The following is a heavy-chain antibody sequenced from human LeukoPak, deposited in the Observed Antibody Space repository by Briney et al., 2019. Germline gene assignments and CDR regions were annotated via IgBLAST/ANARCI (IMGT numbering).Heavy chain of an antibody. CDR3: ARRGVFDWLEKGVYYYYYYMDV. Sequence: GGSLRLSCAASGFTFDDYGMSWVRQAPGKGLEWVSGINWNGGSTGYADSVKGRFTISRDNAKNSLYLQMNSLRAEDTALYYCARRGVFDWLEKGVYYYYYYMDVWGKGTTVTVSS. CDR2: INWNGGST. CDR1: GFTFDDYG. V-gene: IGHV3-20*04. J-gene: IGHJ6*03. D-gene: IGHD3-9*01.